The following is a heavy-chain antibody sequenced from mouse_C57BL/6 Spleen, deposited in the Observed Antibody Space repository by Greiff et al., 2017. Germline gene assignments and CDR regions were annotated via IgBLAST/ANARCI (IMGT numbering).Heavy chain of an antibody. J-gene: IGHJ2*01. V-gene: IGHV14-4*01. CDR1: GFNIKDDY. CDR3: TTQGNSNYDY. D-gene: IGHD2-5*01. Sequence: VQLQQSGAELVRPGASVKLSCTASGFNIKDDYMHWVKQRPEQGLEWIGWIDPENGDTEYASKFQGKATITADTSSNTAYLQLSSLTSEDTAVYYCTTQGNSNYDYWGQGTTLTVSS. CDR2: IDPENGDT.